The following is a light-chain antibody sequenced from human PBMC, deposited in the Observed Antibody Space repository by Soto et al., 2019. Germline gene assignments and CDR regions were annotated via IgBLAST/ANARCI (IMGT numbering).Light chain of an antibody. Sequence: EIVLTQSPGTLSLSPGERATLSCRASQSVSNNYLAWYQQKPGQAPRLLIYGISRRVTGIPDRFSGSGSGTDFTLTISRLEPEDFAVYYCQQYGSSRWTFGQGTKVDI. CDR1: QSVSNNY. J-gene: IGKJ1*01. CDR3: QQYGSSRWT. V-gene: IGKV3-20*01. CDR2: GIS.